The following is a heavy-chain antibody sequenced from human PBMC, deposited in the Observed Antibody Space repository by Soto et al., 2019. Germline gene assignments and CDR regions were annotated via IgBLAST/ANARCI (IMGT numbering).Heavy chain of an antibody. CDR1: GGSFSGYY. CDR2: INHSGST. CDR3: ARRPKSGSSWEGYYYYGMDV. Sequence: LSLTCAVYGGSFSGYYWSWIRQPPGKGLEWIGEINHSGSTNYNPSLKSRVTISVDTSKNQFSLKLSSVTAADTAVYYCARRPKSGSSWEGYYYYGMDVWGQGTTVTVSS. J-gene: IGHJ6*02. D-gene: IGHD6-13*01. V-gene: IGHV4-34*01.